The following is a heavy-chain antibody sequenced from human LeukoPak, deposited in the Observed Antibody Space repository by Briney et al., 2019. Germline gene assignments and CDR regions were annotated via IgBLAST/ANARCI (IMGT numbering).Heavy chain of an antibody. CDR2: IKQDGSEK. J-gene: IGHJ4*02. Sequence: GGSLRLSCAASGFTFDDYAMHWVRQAPGKGLEWVANIKQDGSEKYYVDSVKGRFTISRDNAKNSLYLQMNSLRAEDTAVYYCARTIAVAGPGFDYWGQGTLVTVSS. D-gene: IGHD6-19*01. V-gene: IGHV3-7*01. CDR1: GFTFDDYA. CDR3: ARTIAVAGPGFDY.